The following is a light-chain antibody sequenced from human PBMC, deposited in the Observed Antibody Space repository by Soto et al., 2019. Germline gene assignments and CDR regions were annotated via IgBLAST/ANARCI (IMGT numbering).Light chain of an antibody. Sequence: EIVLTHSPATLSVSPGERATLSCRASQSVGSNLAWYQQRPGQPPRLLIYDASTRATDIPARFSGGGSGTEVTLTISGLQSEDFAVYYCQQYNNWPYTFGHGTKLQI. CDR2: DAS. V-gene: IGKV3-15*01. CDR3: QQYNNWPYT. J-gene: IGKJ2*01. CDR1: QSVGSN.